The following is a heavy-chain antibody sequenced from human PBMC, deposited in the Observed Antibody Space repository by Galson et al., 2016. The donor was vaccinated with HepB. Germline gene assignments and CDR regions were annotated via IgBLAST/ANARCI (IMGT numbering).Heavy chain of an antibody. Sequence: SETLSLTCTVAGGSISSRIYSWGWVRQPPGKGLEWIGTTYYTGSTYYNPSLRGRVSISVDTSKNPFYLSLTSVTATDTAVYFCARQPIRSLDVWGQGTLVTVSS. CDR2: TYYTGST. V-gene: IGHV4-39*01. CDR3: ARQPIRSLDV. D-gene: IGHD3-16*02. J-gene: IGHJ3*01. CDR1: GGSISSRIYS.